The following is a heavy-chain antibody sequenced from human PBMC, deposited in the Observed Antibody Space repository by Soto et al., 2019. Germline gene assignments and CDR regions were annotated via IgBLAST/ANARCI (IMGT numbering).Heavy chain of an antibody. J-gene: IGHJ4*02. CDR1: GGSISSSNW. CDR3: ARIVGATAYFDY. V-gene: IGHV4-4*02. D-gene: IGHD1-26*01. CDR2: IYYSGST. Sequence: PSETLSLTCAVSGGSISSSNWWSWVRQPPGKGLEWIGGIYYSGSTNYNPSLKSRVTISVDKSKNQFSLKLSSVTAADTAVYYCARIVGATAYFDYWGQGTLVTVSS.